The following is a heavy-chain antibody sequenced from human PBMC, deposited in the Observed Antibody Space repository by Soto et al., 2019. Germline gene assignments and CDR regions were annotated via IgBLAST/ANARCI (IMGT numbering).Heavy chain of an antibody. Sequence: PGESLKISCKTSGYSFLFYWIGCVRQMPGKGLEWMAIMYPDDSDIRYSPSFEAHVTISADKSTSTAFLQWSSLKASDTSMYYCATAYVYVFEHSNYYRDPFDICGEGTLVTVS. D-gene: IGHD3-22*01. CDR1: GYSFLFYW. J-gene: IGHJ3*02. CDR2: MYPDDSDI. V-gene: IGHV5-51*01. CDR3: ATAYVYVFEHSNYYRDPFDI.